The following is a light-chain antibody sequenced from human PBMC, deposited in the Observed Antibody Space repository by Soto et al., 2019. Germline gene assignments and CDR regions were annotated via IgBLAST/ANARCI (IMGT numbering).Light chain of an antibody. Sequence: EIVLTQSPATLSLSPGERSTLSCRASQSVSSYLAWYQQKPGQAPRLLIYDASNRATGIPARFSGSGSGTDFTLTIRSLEPEDFAVYYCQQRSNWPPFTFGQGTRREIK. V-gene: IGKV3-11*01. CDR1: QSVSSY. J-gene: IGKJ5*01. CDR2: DAS. CDR3: QQRSNWPPFT.